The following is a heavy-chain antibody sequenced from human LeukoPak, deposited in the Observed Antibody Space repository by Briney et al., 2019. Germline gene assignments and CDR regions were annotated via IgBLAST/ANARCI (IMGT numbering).Heavy chain of an antibody. V-gene: IGHV4-38-2*02. CDR1: GYSISSGYY. CDR2: IYHSGRT. Sequence: SETLSLTCTVSGYSISSGYYWGWIWQPPGKGLEWIGSIYHSGRTFYNPSLKSRVTISVDTSKNQFSLKLSSVTAADTAVYYCARGTKGYCSSTSCYRGLRYYYYMDVWGKGTTVTIFS. J-gene: IGHJ6*03. CDR3: ARGTKGYCSSTSCYRGLRYYYYMDV. D-gene: IGHD2-2*01.